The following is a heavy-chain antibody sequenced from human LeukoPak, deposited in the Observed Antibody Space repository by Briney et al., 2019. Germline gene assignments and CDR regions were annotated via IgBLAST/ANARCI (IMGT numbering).Heavy chain of an antibody. J-gene: IGHJ5*02. CDR2: IYPGDSDT. D-gene: IGHD6-13*01. CDR3: ARLGIAAANWFDP. Sequence: GESLQISCQGSGYSFTSYWIGWVRQMPGKGLEWMGIIYPGDSDTRYSPSFQGQVTISADKSISTAYLQWSSLKASDTAMYYCARLGIAAANWFDPWGQGTLVTVSS. CDR1: GYSFTSYW. V-gene: IGHV5-51*01.